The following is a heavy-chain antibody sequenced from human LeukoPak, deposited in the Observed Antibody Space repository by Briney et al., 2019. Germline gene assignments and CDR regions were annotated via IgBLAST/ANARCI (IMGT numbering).Heavy chain of an antibody. CDR1: GFAFDDYT. D-gene: IGHD5-24*01. J-gene: IGHJ4*02. CDR3: AKDFGDGYNFHCFDY. Sequence: GGSLRLSCAASGFAFDDYTMHWVRQAPGKGLEWVSFISWDGGSTYYADSVKGRFTISRDNSKNSLYLQMNSLRTEDTALYYCAKDFGDGYNFHCFDYWGQGTLVTVSS. CDR2: ISWDGGST. V-gene: IGHV3-43*01.